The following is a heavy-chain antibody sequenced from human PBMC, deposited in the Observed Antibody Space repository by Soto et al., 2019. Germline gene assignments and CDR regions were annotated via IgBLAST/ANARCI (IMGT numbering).Heavy chain of an antibody. CDR3: ARGARGYDYADV. V-gene: IGHV1-46*01. J-gene: IGHJ6*02. CDR2: INPSGDGT. CDR1: GYTFTAFY. Sequence: QEQLVLSGAEVQKPWASVKVSCNAFGYTFTAFYMHWVRQAPGQGLEWMGVINPSGDGTSYAQKFQGRVTMTRDTSTSTVYMELSSLRAEDTSVYYCARGARGYDYADVWGQGTPVTVSS. D-gene: IGHD4-17*01.